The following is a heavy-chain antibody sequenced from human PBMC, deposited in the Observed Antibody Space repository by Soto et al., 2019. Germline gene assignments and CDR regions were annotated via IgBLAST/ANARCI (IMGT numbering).Heavy chain of an antibody. CDR3: AKDSTVEPQGYFGY. CDR2: ISGSGATV. Sequence: EVQLLASGGGLVQPGGSLRLSCEASGFSFDSYAMTWVRQAPGKGLEWVSIISGSGATVDYADSAKGRFSISRDNFQRTLWLQMDSLGVEDTAISYCAKDSTVEPQGYFGYWGQGTLVTVSS. CDR1: GFSFDSYA. V-gene: IGHV3-23*01. J-gene: IGHJ4*02. D-gene: IGHD1-1*01.